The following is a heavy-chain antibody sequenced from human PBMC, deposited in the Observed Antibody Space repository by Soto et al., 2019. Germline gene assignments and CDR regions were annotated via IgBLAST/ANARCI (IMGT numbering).Heavy chain of an antibody. CDR3: ARGYGYYFDY. J-gene: IGHJ4*02. CDR2: ISSNGGST. V-gene: IGHV3-64*01. D-gene: IGHD5-18*01. CDR1: GFTFSSYA. Sequence: EVQLVESGGGLVQPGGSLRLSCAASGFTFSSYAMHWVRQAPGKELEYVSVISSNGGSTDYANSVKGRFTISRDNSKNTLYLQMGSLRAEDMAVYYCARGYGYYFDYWGQGTLVTVSS.